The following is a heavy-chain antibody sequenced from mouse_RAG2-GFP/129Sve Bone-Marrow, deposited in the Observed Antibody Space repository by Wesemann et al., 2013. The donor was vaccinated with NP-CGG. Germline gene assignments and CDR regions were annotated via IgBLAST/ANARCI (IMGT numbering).Heavy chain of an antibody. CDR3: ARHQLGLDY. J-gene: IGHJ2*01. CDR2: ISNGGGST. D-gene: IGHD4-1*02. V-gene: IGHV5-12*02. CDR1: GFTFSDYY. Sequence: LVQPGGSLKLSCATSGFTFSDYYMYWVRQTPEKRLEWVAYISNGGGSTYYPDTVKGRFTISRDNAKNTLYLQMSRLKSEDTAMYYCARHQLGLDYWGQGTTLTVSS.